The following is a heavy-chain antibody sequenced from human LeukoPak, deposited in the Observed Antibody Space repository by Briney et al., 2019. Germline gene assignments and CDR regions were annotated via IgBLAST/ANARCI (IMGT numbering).Heavy chain of an antibody. D-gene: IGHD3-3*01. CDR2: ISATGNTV. Sequence: GGSLRLSCAASGFTFSSYTMNWARQAPGKGLEWVAYISATGNTVYYADSVNGRFTISGDNAKNSLYLEMNSLRAEDTAVYYCARVTLYVVWRGSYPAFDYWGLGNLVTVSS. CDR3: ARVTLYVVWRGSYPAFDY. J-gene: IGHJ4*02. V-gene: IGHV3-48*04. CDR1: GFTFSSYT.